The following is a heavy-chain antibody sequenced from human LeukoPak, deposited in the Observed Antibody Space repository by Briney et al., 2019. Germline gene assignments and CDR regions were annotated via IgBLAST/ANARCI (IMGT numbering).Heavy chain of an antibody. CDR3: AKDRRSSGWYLDY. CDR1: GFTFSSYG. Sequence: GGSLRLSCAASGFTFSSYGMHWVRQAPGKGLEWVAVISYDGSNKYYADSVKGRFTISRDNSKNTLYLQMNSLRAEDTAVYYCAKDRRSSGWYLDYWGQGTLVTVSS. J-gene: IGHJ4*02. V-gene: IGHV3-30*18. CDR2: ISYDGSNK. D-gene: IGHD6-19*01.